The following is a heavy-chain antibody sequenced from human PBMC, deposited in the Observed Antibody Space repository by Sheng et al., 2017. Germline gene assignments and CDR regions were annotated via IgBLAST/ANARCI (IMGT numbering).Heavy chain of an antibody. CDR3: ARDQVXSPRE. J-gene: IGHJ4*02. V-gene: IGHV3-74*01. CDR1: GFTFSSTW. Sequence: EVQLVESGGDLVQPGESLRLSCAASGFTFSSTWIHWVRQSPGRGLMWVSHINSDGSSTNYADSVKGRFTVSRDNAKNTAYLQMNNLRAEDTAVYYCARDQVXSPREWGQGSLVTVS. CDR2: INSDGSST. D-gene: IGHD1-26*01.